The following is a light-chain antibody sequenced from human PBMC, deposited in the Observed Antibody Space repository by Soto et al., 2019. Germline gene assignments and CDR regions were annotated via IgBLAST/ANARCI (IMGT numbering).Light chain of an antibody. CDR1: SSDIGGYNS. V-gene: IGLV2-8*01. J-gene: IGLJ2*01. Sequence: QSALTQPPSASGSPGQSVTISCTGTSSDIGGYNSVSWYQQHPGKAPKLMIYGVTTRPSGVPDRFSGSKSGNTASLTVSGLPAEDEADYYCSSHSGSNYRLVFGGGTKLTVL. CDR2: GVT. CDR3: SSHSGSNYRLV.